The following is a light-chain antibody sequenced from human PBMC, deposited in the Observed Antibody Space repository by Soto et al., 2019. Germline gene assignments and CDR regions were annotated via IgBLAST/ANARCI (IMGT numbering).Light chain of an antibody. CDR2: KAS. Sequence: DIHMIQSPSTLSGSVGYIFTITCRASQTISSWLAWYQQKQGKAPKLLIYKASTLKGGVPSRLRGSGYGTELTITISGMQTDDFETYYCQQYKSDLLTFGGGTKVDIK. CDR1: QTISSW. J-gene: IGKJ4*01. CDR3: QQYKSDLLT. V-gene: IGKV1-5*03.